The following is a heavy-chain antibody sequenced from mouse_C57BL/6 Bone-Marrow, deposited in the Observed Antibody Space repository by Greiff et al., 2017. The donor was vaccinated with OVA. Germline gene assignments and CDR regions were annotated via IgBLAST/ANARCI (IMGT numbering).Heavy chain of an antibody. D-gene: IGHD1-1*01. CDR1: GYTFTSYW. Sequence: VQLQQSGTVLARPGASVKMSCKTSGYTFTSYWMHWVKQRPGQGLEWIGAIYPGNSDTSYNQKFKGKAKLTAVTSASTAYMELSSLTNEDSAVYYGTRYYGSSYGFAYWGQGTLVTVSA. CDR2: IYPGNSDT. J-gene: IGHJ3*01. CDR3: TRYYGSSYGFAY. V-gene: IGHV1-5*01.